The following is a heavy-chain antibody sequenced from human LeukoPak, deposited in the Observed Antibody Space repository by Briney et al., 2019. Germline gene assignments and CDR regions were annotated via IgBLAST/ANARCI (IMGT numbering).Heavy chain of an antibody. D-gene: IGHD2-2*01. CDR3: ARDLEVPAAPFDP. J-gene: IGHJ5*02. CDR1: GYTFTGYY. Sequence: GASVKVSCKASGYTFTGYYMHWVRQAPGQGLEWMGWINPNSGGTNYAQKFQGRVTMTRDTSISTAYMELSRLRSDDTAVYYCARDLEVPAAPFDPWGLGTLVTVSS. CDR2: INPNSGGT. V-gene: IGHV1-2*02.